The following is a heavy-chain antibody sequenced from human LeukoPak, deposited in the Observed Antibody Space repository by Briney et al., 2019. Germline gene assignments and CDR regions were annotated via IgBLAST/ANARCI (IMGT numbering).Heavy chain of an antibody. CDR2: IYPGDSDT. J-gene: IGHJ4*02. V-gene: IGHV5-51*01. Sequence: GESLKVSCKGSGYSFTSYWIGWVRQMPGKGLEWMGIIYPGDSDTRYSPSFQGQVTISADKSISTAYLQWSSLKASDTAMYYCARHETAMDTGIDYWGQGTLVTVSS. CDR3: ARHETAMDTGIDY. D-gene: IGHD5-18*01. CDR1: GYSFTSYW.